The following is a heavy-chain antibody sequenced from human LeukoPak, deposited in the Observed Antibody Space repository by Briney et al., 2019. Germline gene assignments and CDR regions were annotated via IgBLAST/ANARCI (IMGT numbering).Heavy chain of an antibody. CDR3: ARGPIYYYYYMDV. J-gene: IGHJ6*03. Sequence: PGGSLRLSCAASGFTLSSYEMNWVRQAPGKGLEWVSYISSSGSTIYYADSVKGRFTISRGNAKNSLYLQMNSLRAEDTAVYYCARGPIYYYYYMDVWGKGTTVTVSS. V-gene: IGHV3-48*03. CDR2: ISSSGSTI. CDR1: GFTLSSYE.